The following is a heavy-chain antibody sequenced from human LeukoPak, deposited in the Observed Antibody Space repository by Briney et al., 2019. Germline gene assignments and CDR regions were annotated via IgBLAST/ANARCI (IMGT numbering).Heavy chain of an antibody. CDR2: ISSESTYI. CDR3: ARDTSLYYDSSGYYFKYYFDY. J-gene: IGHJ4*02. V-gene: IGHV3-21*04. D-gene: IGHD3-22*01. Sequence: GGSLRLSCAASGFTFSDYNMNWVRQAPGKGLEWVSSISSESTYIYYADSLRGRFTISRDNAKNSLYLQMNSLRAEDTAVYYCARDTSLYYDSSGYYFKYYFDYWGQGTLVTVSS. CDR1: GFTFSDYN.